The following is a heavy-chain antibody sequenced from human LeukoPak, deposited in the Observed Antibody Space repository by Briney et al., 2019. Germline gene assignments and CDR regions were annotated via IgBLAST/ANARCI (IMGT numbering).Heavy chain of an antibody. CDR1: GGSISSYY. J-gene: IGHJ4*02. Sequence: PSETLSLTCTVSGGSISSYYWSWIRQPAGKGLEWIGRIYISGSTNYNPSLKSRVTMSVDTSKNQFSLKLSSVTAADTAVYYCARSGKVGATYHFDYWGQGTLVTVSS. D-gene: IGHD1-26*01. V-gene: IGHV4-4*07. CDR2: IYISGST. CDR3: ARSGKVGATYHFDY.